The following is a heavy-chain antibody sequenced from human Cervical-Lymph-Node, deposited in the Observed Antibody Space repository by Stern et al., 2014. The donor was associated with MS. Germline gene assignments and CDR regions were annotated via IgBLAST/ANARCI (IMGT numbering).Heavy chain of an antibody. CDR1: GFTFSSYW. V-gene: IGHV3-74*01. CDR2: IKNDGSVT. J-gene: IGHJ4*02. D-gene: IGHD5-12*01. CDR3: ARGPGYRIDF. Sequence: VQLVASGGGLVQPGGSLRLSCAASGFTFSSYWMHWVRQAPGKGLVWVSVIKNDGSVTTYADSVKGRFTISRDNTKNTLSLQMNSLRAEDTAVYYCARGPGYRIDFWGQGTLVTVSS.